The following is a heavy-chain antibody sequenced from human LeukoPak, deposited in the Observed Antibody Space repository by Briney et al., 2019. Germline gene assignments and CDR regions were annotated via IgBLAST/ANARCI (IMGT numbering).Heavy chain of an antibody. J-gene: IGHJ4*02. Sequence: SETLSLTCAVYGGSFSGYYWSWIRQPPGKGLEWIGEINHSGSTNYNPSLKSRVTISVDTSKNQFSLKLSSVTAADTAVYYCARGSRTTLYYWGQGTLVTVSS. CDR1: GGSFSGYY. CDR3: ARGSRTTLYY. D-gene: IGHD2-15*01. CDR2: INHSGST. V-gene: IGHV4-34*01.